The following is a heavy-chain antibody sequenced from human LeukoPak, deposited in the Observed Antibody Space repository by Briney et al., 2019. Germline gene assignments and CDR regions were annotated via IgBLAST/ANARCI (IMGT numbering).Heavy chain of an antibody. D-gene: IGHD1-14*01. V-gene: IGHV3-21*01. CDR3: AREKKPDAFDI. CDR1: GSTFSSYS. J-gene: IGHJ3*02. Sequence: GGSLRLSCAASGSTFSSYSMNWVRQAPGKGLEWVSSISSSSSYIYYADSVKGRFTISRDNAKNSLYLQMNSLRAEDTAVYYCAREKKPDAFDIWGQGTMVTVSS. CDR2: ISSSSSYI.